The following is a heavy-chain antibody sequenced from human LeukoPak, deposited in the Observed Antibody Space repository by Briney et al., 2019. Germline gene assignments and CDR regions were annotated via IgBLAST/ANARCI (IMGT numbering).Heavy chain of an antibody. J-gene: IGHJ6*03. CDR3: ARDQGREFYYYYMDV. CDR1: GYSFTTYW. V-gene: IGHV5-51*01. Sequence: GESLKISCKASGYSFTTYWIGWVRQVPGKGLEWVGIIYPADSTAKYSPSFQGQVTISVDKSISTAYLQWSRLEASDTAVFYCARDQGREFYYYYMDVWGKGTTVTVSS. CDR2: IYPADSTA.